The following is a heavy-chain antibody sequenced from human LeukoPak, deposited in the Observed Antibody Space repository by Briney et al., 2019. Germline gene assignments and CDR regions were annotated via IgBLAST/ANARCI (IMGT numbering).Heavy chain of an antibody. V-gene: IGHV4-61*02. D-gene: IGHD5-12*01. CDR2: IYTSGST. Sequence: SETLSLTCTVSGGSISSSSYYWGWIRQPAGKGLEWIGRIYTSGSTNYNPSLKSRVTISVDTSKNQFSLKLSSVTAADTAVYYCARPRYSGYDYHHPGLFDIWGQGTMVTVSS. CDR3: ARPRYSGYDYHHPGLFDI. J-gene: IGHJ3*02. CDR1: GGSISSSSYY.